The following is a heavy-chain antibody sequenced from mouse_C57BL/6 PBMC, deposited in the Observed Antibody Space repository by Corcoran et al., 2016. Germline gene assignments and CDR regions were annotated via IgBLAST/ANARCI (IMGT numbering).Heavy chain of an antibody. J-gene: IGHJ3*01. CDR3: ARAVYSNYGGEWFAY. Sequence: DVQLQESGPGLVKPSQSLSLTCSVTGYSITSGYYWNWIRQFPGNKLEWMGYISYDGSNNSNPSLKNRISITRDTSKNQFFLKLNSVTTEYTATYDGARAVYSNYGGEWFAYGGQGTLVTVSA. V-gene: IGHV3-6*01. CDR2: ISYDGSN. CDR1: GYSITSGYY. D-gene: IGHD2-5*01.